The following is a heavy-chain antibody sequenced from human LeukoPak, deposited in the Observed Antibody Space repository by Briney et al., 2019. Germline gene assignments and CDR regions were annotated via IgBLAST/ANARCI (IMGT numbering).Heavy chain of an antibody. D-gene: IGHD6-19*01. CDR3: AKGHRSSSSFFDS. V-gene: IGHV3-23*01. Sequence: PGGSLRLSCAAFSGFAMSWVRQAPGRGLEWVSAINGRGDDTYYPDSVKGRFTISRDNSNNTLYLQMNSLRAEDTAVYYCAKGHRSSSSFFDSWGQGILVTASS. CDR1: SGFA. CDR2: INGRGDDT. J-gene: IGHJ4*02.